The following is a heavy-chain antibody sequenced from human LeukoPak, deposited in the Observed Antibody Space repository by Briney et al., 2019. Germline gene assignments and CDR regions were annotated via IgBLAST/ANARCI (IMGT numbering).Heavy chain of an antibody. CDR1: GYTFSSYD. V-gene: IGHV1-8*01. Sequence: ASVKVSCKASGYTFSSYDINWVRQATGQGLEWMGWMNPNSGNTGYAQKFQGRVTLTRNTSISTAYMELRSLRFEDTAVYYCARGVGGYDYRSGDYWGQGTLVTVSS. CDR3: ARGVGGYDYRSGDY. D-gene: IGHD5-12*01. J-gene: IGHJ4*02. CDR2: MNPNSGNT.